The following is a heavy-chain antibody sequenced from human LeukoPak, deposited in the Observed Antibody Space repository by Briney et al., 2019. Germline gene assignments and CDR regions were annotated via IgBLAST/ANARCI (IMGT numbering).Heavy chain of an antibody. V-gene: IGHV3-48*01. D-gene: IGHD6-19*01. Sequence: AGGSLRLSCAASGFTFSSYSMNWVRQAPGKGLEWVSYISSSSSTIYYADSVKGRFTISRDNAKNSLYLQMNSLRAEDTAVYYCARERRVAVAGSASWFDPWGQGTLVTVSS. CDR1: GFTFSSYS. J-gene: IGHJ5*02. CDR3: ARERRVAVAGSASWFDP. CDR2: ISSSSSTI.